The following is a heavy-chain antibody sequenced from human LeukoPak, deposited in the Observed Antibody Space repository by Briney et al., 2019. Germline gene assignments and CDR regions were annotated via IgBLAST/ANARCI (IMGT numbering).Heavy chain of an antibody. CDR3: ASFWSGYAQGPRYYYMDV. CDR2: IYYSGST. Sequence: SETLSLTCSVSGGSISSYYWSWIRQPPGKGLEWIGYIYYSGSTNYNPSLKSRVTISVDTSKNQFSLKLSSVTAADTAVYYCASFWSGYAQGPRYYYMDVWGKGTTVTVSS. CDR1: GGSISSYY. J-gene: IGHJ6*03. V-gene: IGHV4-59*01. D-gene: IGHD3-3*01.